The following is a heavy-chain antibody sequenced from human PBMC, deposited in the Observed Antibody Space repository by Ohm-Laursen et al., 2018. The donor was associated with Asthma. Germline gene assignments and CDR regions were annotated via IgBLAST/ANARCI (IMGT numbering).Heavy chain of an antibody. V-gene: IGHV3-21*01. CDR3: VRIGPEWELPGREYSLHH. CDR2: ISTASSFI. J-gene: IGHJ1*01. D-gene: IGHD1-26*01. Sequence: SLRLSCTASGYTFSRYSIYWVRQIPGKGLEWVASISTASSFIYYADSVSGRCTTSRDNARNSVYLQMNSLRAEDTALYYCVRIGPEWELPGREYSLHHWGEGTLVTVSS. CDR1: GYTFSRYS.